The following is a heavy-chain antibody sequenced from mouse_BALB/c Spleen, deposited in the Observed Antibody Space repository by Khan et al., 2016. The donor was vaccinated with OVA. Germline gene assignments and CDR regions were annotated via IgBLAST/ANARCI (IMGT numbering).Heavy chain of an antibody. CDR3: AREEALYDFDY. CDR1: GYIFTSYW. Sequence: QVQLQQSGAELVRPGTSVKLSCKTSGYIFTSYWIHWVKQRSGQGLEWIARIYPGTDNTYYNEKFKDRATLTADKSSSTAYFQLSSLKSEDSAVFFCAREEALYDFDYWGQGTTLTVSA. D-gene: IGHD2-14*01. J-gene: IGHJ2*01. CDR2: IYPGTDNT. V-gene: IGHV1S132*01.